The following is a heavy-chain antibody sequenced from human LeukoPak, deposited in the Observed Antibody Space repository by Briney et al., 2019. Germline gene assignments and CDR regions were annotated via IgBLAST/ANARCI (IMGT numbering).Heavy chain of an antibody. CDR1: GYTFTSCD. J-gene: IGHJ3*02. V-gene: IGHV1-8*01. Sequence: ASVKVSCKASGYTFTSCDINWVRQATGQGLEWMGWMNPNSGNTGYAQKFQGRVTMTRNTSISTAYMELSSLRSEDTAVYYCARSAYYYDSSGYNDAFDIWGQGTMVTVSS. D-gene: IGHD3-22*01. CDR3: ARSAYYYDSSGYNDAFDI. CDR2: MNPNSGNT.